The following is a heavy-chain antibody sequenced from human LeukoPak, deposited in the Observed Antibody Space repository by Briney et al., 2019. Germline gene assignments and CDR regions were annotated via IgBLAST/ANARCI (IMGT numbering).Heavy chain of an antibody. Sequence: GASVKVSCKASGYTFTRYYMHWVRQAPGQGLEWMGWINPNSGGTNYAQKFQGRVNMTRDTSISTAYMELSRLRSDDTAVYYCARAETRGWFDPWGQGTLVTVSS. V-gene: IGHV1-2*02. CDR3: ARAETRGWFDP. J-gene: IGHJ5*02. CDR1: GYTFTRYY. CDR2: INPNSGGT.